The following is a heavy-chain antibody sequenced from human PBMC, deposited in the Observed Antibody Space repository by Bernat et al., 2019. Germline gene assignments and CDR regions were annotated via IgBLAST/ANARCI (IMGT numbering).Heavy chain of an antibody. D-gene: IGHD4-17*01. J-gene: IGHJ4*02. CDR2: IYHSGST. CDR3: ARDSTTVTKTYFDY. Sequence: QVQLQESGPGLVTPSETLSLTCAVSGYSISSGYYWGWIRQPPGKGLEWIGSIYHSGSTYYNPSLKSRVTISVDTSKNQFSLKLSSVTAADTAVYYCARDSTTVTKTYFDYWGQGTLVTVSS. V-gene: IGHV4-38-2*02. CDR1: GYSISSGYY.